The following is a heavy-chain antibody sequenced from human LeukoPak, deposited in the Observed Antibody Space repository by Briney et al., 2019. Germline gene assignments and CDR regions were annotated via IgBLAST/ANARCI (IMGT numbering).Heavy chain of an antibody. J-gene: IGHJ6*03. CDR3: ARATSQSPRFYYYYMDV. D-gene: IGHD3-16*01. V-gene: IGHV4-34*01. CDR1: GGSFSGYY. Sequence: PSETLSLTCAVYGGSFSGYYWSWTRQPPGKGLEWIGEINHSGSTNYNPSLKSRVTISVDTSKNQFSLKLSSVPAADTAVYYCARATSQSPRFYYYYMDVWGKGTTVTVSS. CDR2: INHSGST.